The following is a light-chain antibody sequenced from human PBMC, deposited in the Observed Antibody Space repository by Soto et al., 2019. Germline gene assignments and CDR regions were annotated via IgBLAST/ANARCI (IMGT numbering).Light chain of an antibody. V-gene: IGKV2-30*01. CDR3: MQGTHWPPYT. CDR2: RVS. Sequence: DVVMTQSPLSLPVTLGQPASISCRSSQSLAYIDGNTYLNWFQQRPGQSPRRLIYRVSNRDSGAAYRFSGRGSGTDFTMEISRVEAEDVGVYYCMQGTHWPPYTFGQGTKLEIK. CDR1: QSLAYIDGNTY. J-gene: IGKJ2*01.